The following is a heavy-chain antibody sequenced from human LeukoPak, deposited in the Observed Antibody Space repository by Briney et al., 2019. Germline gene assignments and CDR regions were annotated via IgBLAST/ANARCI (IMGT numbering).Heavy chain of an antibody. Sequence: GGSLRLSCAASGFTVSSNYMSWVRQAPGKGLEWVSVIYSGGSTYCADSVKGRFTISRDNSKNTLYLQMNSLRAEDTAVYYCARDWLYSSGWYLDYWGQGTLVTVSS. CDR3: ARDWLYSSGWYLDY. V-gene: IGHV3-66*01. CDR1: GFTVSSNY. CDR2: IYSGGST. D-gene: IGHD6-19*01. J-gene: IGHJ4*02.